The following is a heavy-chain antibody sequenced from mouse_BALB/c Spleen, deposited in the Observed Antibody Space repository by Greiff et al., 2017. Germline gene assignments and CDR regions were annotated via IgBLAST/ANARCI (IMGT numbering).Heavy chain of an antibody. J-gene: IGHJ4*01. CDR3: ARWYGKEARAMDY. D-gene: IGHD2-10*02. V-gene: IGHV5-17*02. CDR2: ISSGSSTI. Sequence: EVKLVESGGGLVQPGGSRKLSCAASGFTFSSFGMHWVRQAPEKGLEWVAYISSGSSTIYYADTVKGRFTISRDNPKNTLFLQMTSLRSEDTAMYYCARWYGKEARAMDYWGQGTSVTVSS. CDR1: GFTFSSFG.